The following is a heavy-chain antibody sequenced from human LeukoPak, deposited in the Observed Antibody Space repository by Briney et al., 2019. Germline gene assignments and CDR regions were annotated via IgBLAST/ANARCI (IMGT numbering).Heavy chain of an antibody. CDR2: ISAYNGNT. CDR1: GYTFTSYG. Sequence: ASVKVSCKASGYTFTSYGISWVRQAPGQGLEWMGWISAYNGNTNYAQKLQGRVTMTTDTSTSTAYMELRSLRSDDAAVYYCARDDRLEQQLGDWGQGTLVTVSS. J-gene: IGHJ4*02. V-gene: IGHV1-18*01. CDR3: ARDDRLEQQLGD. D-gene: IGHD6-13*01.